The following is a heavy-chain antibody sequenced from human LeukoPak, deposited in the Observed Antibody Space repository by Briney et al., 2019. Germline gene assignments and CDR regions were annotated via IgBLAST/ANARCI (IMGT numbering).Heavy chain of an antibody. CDR3: ARQPLGGMVAIDY. CDR2: IYYSGST. Sequence: SQTLSLTCTVSGGSISSGGYYWSWIRRHPGKGLEWIGYIYYSGSTYYNPSLKSRVTISVDTSKNQFSLNLTSVTAADTAVYYCARQPLGGMVAIDYWGQGTLVTVSS. J-gene: IGHJ4*02. V-gene: IGHV4-31*03. CDR1: GGSISSGGYY. D-gene: IGHD5-12*01.